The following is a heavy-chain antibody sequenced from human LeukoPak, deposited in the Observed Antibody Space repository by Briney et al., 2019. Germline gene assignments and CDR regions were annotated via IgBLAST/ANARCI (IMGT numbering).Heavy chain of an antibody. CDR3: ARHSLLGYYGSGSYYTYYFDY. D-gene: IGHD3-10*01. CDR2: INHSGST. J-gene: IGHJ4*02. CDR1: GGSISSYY. Sequence: SETLSLTCTVSGGSISSYYWSWIRQPPGKGLEWIGEINHSGSTNYNPSLKSRVTISVDTSKNQFSLKLSSVTAAGTAVYYCARHSLLGYYGSGSYYTYYFDYWGQGTLVTVSS. V-gene: IGHV4-34*01.